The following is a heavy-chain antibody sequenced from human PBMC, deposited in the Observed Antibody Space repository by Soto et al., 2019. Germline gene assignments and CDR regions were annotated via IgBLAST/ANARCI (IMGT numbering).Heavy chain of an antibody. Sequence: QITLKESGPALVKPTQTLTLTCTFSGFSLSTSGVGVGWIRQPPGKALEWLALIYWDDDKRYSPSLKSRLTITRDTSKNQLVLTMTNMDLVDTATYYGAHRPGYCTNGLCPSWFDLWGQGTLVTVSS. D-gene: IGHD2-8*01. CDR1: GFSLSTSGVG. V-gene: IGHV2-5*02. J-gene: IGHJ5*01. CDR2: IYWDDDK. CDR3: AHRPGYCTNGLCPSWFDL.